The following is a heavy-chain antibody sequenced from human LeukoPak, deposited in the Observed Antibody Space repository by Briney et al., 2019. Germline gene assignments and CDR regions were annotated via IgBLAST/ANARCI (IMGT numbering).Heavy chain of an antibody. CDR3: ARVPGRYYYYYMDV. D-gene: IGHD3-10*01. J-gene: IGHJ6*03. CDR2: IYYSGST. CDR1: GGSISSGGYY. Sequence: PSQTLSLTCTVPGGSISSGGYYWSWIRQHPGKGLEWIGYIYYSGSTYYNPSLKNRVTISVDTSKNQFSLKLNSVTAADAAVYYCARVPGRYYYYYMDVWGKGTTVTVSS. V-gene: IGHV4-31*03.